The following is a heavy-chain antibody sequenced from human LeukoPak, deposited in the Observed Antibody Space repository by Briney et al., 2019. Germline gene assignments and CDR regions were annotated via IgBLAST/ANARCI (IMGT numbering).Heavy chain of an antibody. CDR3: ARGGLWHYDSSGYYDY. J-gene: IGHJ4*02. V-gene: IGHV4-59*01. D-gene: IGHD3-22*01. Sequence: PSETLSLTCTVSGGSISSYYWSWIRQPPGKGLEWIGYIYYSGSTNYNPSLKSRVTISVDTSKNQFSLKLSSVTAADTAVYYCARGGLWHYDSSGYYDYWGQGTLVTVSS. CDR1: GGSISSYY. CDR2: IYYSGST.